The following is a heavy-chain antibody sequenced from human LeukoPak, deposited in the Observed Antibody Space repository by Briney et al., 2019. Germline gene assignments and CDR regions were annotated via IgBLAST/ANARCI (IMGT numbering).Heavy chain of an antibody. CDR1: GFTFTSYW. V-gene: IGHV3-74*01. Sequence: PGGSLRLSCAASGFTFTSYWMHWVRQDPGKGLVWVSRINSDGSSTSYADSVKGRFTISRDNAKNTLYLQMNCLRAEDTAVYYCAKSQLYYGSFDYWGQGTLVTVSS. CDR3: AKSQLYYGSFDY. J-gene: IGHJ4*02. CDR2: INSDGSST. D-gene: IGHD3-10*01.